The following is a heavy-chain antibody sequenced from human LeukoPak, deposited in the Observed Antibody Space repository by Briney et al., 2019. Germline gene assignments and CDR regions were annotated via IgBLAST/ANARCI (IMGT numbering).Heavy chain of an antibody. CDR2: IYTSGST. V-gene: IGHV4-4*07. CDR1: GGSISSYY. CDR3: AGGRSSNWFDP. J-gene: IGHJ5*02. Sequence: ASETLSLTCTVSGGSISSYYWSWIRQPAGKGLEWIGRIYTSGSTNYNPSLKSRVTMSVDTSKNQFSLKLSSVTAADTAVYYCAGGRSSNWFDPWGQGTLVTVSS. D-gene: IGHD3-16*02.